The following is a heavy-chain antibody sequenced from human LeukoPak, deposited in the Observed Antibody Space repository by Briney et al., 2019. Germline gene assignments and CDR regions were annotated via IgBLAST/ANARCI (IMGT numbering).Heavy chain of an antibody. CDR2: INCNGGST. D-gene: IGHD1-26*01. V-gene: IGHV3-20*04. J-gene: IGHJ3*02. CDR1: GFTFDDYA. CDR3: ARASSHLNWDDAFDI. Sequence: VGSLRLSCAASGFTFDDYAMSWVRQALGKGLEWVSGINCNGGSTGYADSVKGRFTISRDNAKNSLYLQMNSLRAEDTALYYCARASSHLNWDDAFDIWSQGTMVTVSS.